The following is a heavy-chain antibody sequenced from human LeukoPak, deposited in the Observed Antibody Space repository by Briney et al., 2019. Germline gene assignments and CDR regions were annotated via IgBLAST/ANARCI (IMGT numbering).Heavy chain of an antibody. D-gene: IGHD2-15*01. J-gene: IGHJ4*02. CDR3: ARFRTCSGGSCYSGSPYYFDY. V-gene: IGHV3-21*01. CDR2: ISSSSSYI. CDR1: GFTFSSYS. Sequence: GGSLRLSCAVSGFTFSSYSMNWVRQAPGKGLEWVSSISSSSSYIYYADSVKGRFTISRDNAKNSLYLQMNSLRAEDTAVYYCARFRTCSGGSCYSGSPYYFDYWGQGTLVTVSS.